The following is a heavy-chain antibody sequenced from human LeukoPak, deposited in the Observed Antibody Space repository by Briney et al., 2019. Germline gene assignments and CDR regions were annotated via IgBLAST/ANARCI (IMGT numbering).Heavy chain of an antibody. CDR1: GYTFTSYF. CDR2: INPSGGST. J-gene: IGHJ4*02. D-gene: IGHD4-17*01. Sequence: ASGKVSCKASGYTFTSYFMHWVRQAPGQGLDWMGIINPSGGSTSYAQKFQGRVTMTRDTSTSTVYMELSSLRSEDTAVYYCARDSADYGDYDYWGQGTLVTVSS. CDR3: ARDSADYGDYDY. V-gene: IGHV1-46*01.